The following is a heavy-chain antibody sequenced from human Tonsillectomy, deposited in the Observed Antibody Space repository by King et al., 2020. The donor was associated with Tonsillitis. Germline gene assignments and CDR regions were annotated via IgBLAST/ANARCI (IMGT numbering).Heavy chain of an antibody. V-gene: IGHV4-61*02. CDR1: GGSISSGSYY. CDR2: IYTSGST. D-gene: IGHD3-3*01. Sequence: QLQESGPGLVKPSQTLSLTCTVSGGSISSGSYYWSWIRQPAGKGLEWIGRIYTSGSTNYNPSLKSRVTMSVDTSKNQFSLKLSSVTAADTAVYYCASLYYDFWSGYLDAFDSWGQGTMVTVSS. J-gene: IGHJ3*02. CDR3: ASLYYDFWSGYLDAFDS.